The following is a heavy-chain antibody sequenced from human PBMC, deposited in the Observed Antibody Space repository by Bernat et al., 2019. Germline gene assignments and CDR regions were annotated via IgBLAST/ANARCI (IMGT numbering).Heavy chain of an antibody. CDR1: GFTFSSYA. D-gene: IGHD6-13*01. CDR2: ISGSASST. CDR3: AKGVRQLVLYFQH. J-gene: IGHJ1*01. Sequence: EVQLLESGGGLVQPGGSVRLSCAASGFTFSSYAMSWVRQAPGKGLEWVSAISGSASSTYYADSVKGRFTISRDNSKNTLYLQMNSLRAEDTAVYYCAKGVRQLVLYFQHWGQGTLVTVSS. V-gene: IGHV3-23*01.